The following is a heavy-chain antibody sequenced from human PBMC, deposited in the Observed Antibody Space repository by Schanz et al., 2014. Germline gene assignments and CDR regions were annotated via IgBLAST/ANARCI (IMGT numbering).Heavy chain of an antibody. CDR1: GFTFSSYS. D-gene: IGHD3-22*01. CDR2: ISSSGSYI. Sequence: VQLVESGGGLVKPGGSLRLSCAASGFTFSSYSMNWVRQAPGKGLEWVSSISSSGSYIHYADSVKGRFTISRDNSKNALYLQMNSLRAEDTAVYYGAKDPSHGDYDYYFDYWGQGTLVTVSS. J-gene: IGHJ4*02. V-gene: IGHV3-21*02. CDR3: AKDPSHGDYDYYFDY.